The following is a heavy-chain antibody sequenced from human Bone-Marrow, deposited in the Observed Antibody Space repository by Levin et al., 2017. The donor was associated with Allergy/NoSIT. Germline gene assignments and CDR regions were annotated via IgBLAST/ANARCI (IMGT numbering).Heavy chain of an antibody. CDR3: ARDLIAVGDTPGYFDY. J-gene: IGHJ4*02. D-gene: IGHD6-19*01. CDR2: ISRSRFI. Sequence: GGSLRLSCAASGFTFSSYTLNWVRQAPGKGLEWVSSISRSRFIYYADSVKGRFTISRDNARSSMYLEMNSLTVEDTAVYYCARDLIAVGDTPGYFDYWGRGTLVTVSS. CDR1: GFTFSSYT. V-gene: IGHV3-21*01.